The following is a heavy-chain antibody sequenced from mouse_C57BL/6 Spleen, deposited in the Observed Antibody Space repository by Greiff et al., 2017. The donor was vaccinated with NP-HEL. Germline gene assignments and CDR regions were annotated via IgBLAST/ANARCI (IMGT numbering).Heavy chain of an antibody. V-gene: IGHV1-81*01. D-gene: IGHD2-5*01. CDR1: GYTFTSYG. CDR2: IYPRSGNT. Sequence: VQLQQSGAELARPGASVKLSCKASGYTFTSYGISWVKQRTGQGLEWIGEIYPRSGNTYYNEKFKGKATLTADKSSSTAYMELRSLTSEDSAVYFCARSRYSNYVGYAMDYWGQGTSVTVSS. J-gene: IGHJ4*01. CDR3: ARSRYSNYVGYAMDY.